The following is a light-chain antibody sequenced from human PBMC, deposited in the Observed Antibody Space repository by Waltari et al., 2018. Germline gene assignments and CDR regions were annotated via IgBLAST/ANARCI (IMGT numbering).Light chain of an antibody. Sequence: YELTQPPSVSVSSGQTATISCSGAKLGDKNVSWYHQKPGQSPVLVIYRDFKRPSGIPERFSGSNSGSTATLTISGTRPMDEAEYFCQTWDRRTVVFGGGTRLTVL. V-gene: IGLV3-1*01. J-gene: IGLJ2*01. CDR3: QTWDRRTVV. CDR1: KLGDKN. CDR2: RDF.